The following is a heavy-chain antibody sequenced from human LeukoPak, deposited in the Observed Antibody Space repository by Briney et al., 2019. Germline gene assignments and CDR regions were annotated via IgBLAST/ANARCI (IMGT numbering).Heavy chain of an antibody. CDR3: ARRRGSSWYDWFDP. J-gene: IGHJ5*02. V-gene: IGHV4-34*01. Sequence: SETLSLTCAVYGGSFSGYYWSWIRQPPGKGLEWIGEINHSGSTNYNPSLKSRVTISVDTSKNQFSLKPSSVTAADTAVYYCARRRGSSWYDWFDPWGQGTLVTVSS. CDR1: GGSFSGYY. D-gene: IGHD6-13*01. CDR2: INHSGST.